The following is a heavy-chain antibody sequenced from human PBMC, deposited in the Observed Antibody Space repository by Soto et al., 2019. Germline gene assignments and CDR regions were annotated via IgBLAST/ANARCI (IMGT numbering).Heavy chain of an antibody. J-gene: IGHJ4*02. CDR2: ISGSGETT. CDR1: GFTFGVYA. Sequence: GGSLRLSCVASGFTFGVYAMSWVRQAPGKGLEWVSHISGSGETTYYADSVKGRFTISRDNSKNTLYVHMNSLRAEDTAVYYCAKDTSGWGYFDYWGQGTLVTVSS. D-gene: IGHD6-19*01. V-gene: IGHV3-23*01. CDR3: AKDTSGWGYFDY.